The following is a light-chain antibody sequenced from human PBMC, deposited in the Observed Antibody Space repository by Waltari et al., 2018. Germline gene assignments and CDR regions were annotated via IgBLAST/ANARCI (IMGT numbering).Light chain of an antibody. CDR2: RND. CDR3: ASWDDSLNGRWE. J-gene: IGLJ2*01. Sequence: QSVLTQPPSASGAPGQRVTISCSGSSSNIGSNIVNWYQQVPGTTPKLLIYRNDQRASGGPGRFSGAKAGTSACLAISGLRSDDEADYFCASWDDSLNGRWEFGGGTKVTVI. CDR1: SSNIGSNI. V-gene: IGLV1-44*01.